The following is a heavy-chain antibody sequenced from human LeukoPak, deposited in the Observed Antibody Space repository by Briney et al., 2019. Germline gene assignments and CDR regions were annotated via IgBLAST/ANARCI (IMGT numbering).Heavy chain of an antibody. J-gene: IGHJ4*02. D-gene: IGHD3-10*01. CDR2: ISYDGSNK. CDR1: GFTFSSYA. CDR3: AKGSPVRGVIDY. Sequence: GGSLRLSCAASGFTFSSYAMHWVRQAPGKGLEWVAVISYDGSNKYYADSVKGRFTISRDNSKNTLYLQMNSLRAEDTAVYYCAKGSPVRGVIDYWGQGTLVTVSS. V-gene: IGHV3-30-3*01.